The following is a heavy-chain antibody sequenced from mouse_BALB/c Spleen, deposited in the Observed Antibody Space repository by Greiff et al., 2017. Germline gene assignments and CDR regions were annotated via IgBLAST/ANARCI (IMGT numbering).Heavy chain of an antibody. Sequence: EVKLMESGPSLVKPSQTLSLTCSVTGDSITSGYWNWIRKFPGNKLEYMGYISYSGSTYYNPSLKSRISITRDTSKNQYYLQLNSVTTEDTATYYCAREGGGWFAYWGQGTLVTVSA. CDR1: GDSITSGY. CDR2: ISYSGST. J-gene: IGHJ3*01. CDR3: AREGGGWFAY. V-gene: IGHV3-8*02.